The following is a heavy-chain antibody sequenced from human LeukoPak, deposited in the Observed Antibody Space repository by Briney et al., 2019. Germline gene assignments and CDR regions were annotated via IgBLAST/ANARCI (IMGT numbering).Heavy chain of an antibody. Sequence: GASVKVSCKASGYTFTSYDINWVRQATGQGLEWMGWMNPNSGNTGYAQKFLGRVTMTRNTSISTAYMELSSLRSEDTAVYYCARGLRRYSSGRRAYYFDYWGQGTLVTVSS. J-gene: IGHJ4*02. CDR1: GYTFTSYD. D-gene: IGHD6-19*01. CDR3: ARGLRRYSSGRRAYYFDY. V-gene: IGHV1-8*01. CDR2: MNPNSGNT.